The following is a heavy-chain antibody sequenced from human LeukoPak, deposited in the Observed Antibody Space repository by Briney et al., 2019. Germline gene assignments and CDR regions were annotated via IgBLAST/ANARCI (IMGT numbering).Heavy chain of an antibody. CDR2: ISSSSSSYI. CDR3: AREGIAAADYDY. Sequence: GGSLRLSCAASGFTFSSYSMNWVRQAPGKGLEWVSSISSSSSSYIYYADSVRGRFTISRDNAKNSLYLQMNSLRAEDTAVYYCAREGIAAADYDYWGQGTLVTVSS. D-gene: IGHD6-13*01. CDR1: GFTFSSYS. V-gene: IGHV3-21*01. J-gene: IGHJ4*02.